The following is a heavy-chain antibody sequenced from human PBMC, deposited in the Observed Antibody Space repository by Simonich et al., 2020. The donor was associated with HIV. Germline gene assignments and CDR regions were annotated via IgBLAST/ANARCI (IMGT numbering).Heavy chain of an antibody. J-gene: IGHJ4*02. Sequence: QVQLQESGPGLVKPSETLSLTCTVSGGSISSYYWSWIRQPPGKGLEWIGSSYRRGTTYYNPSLKSRITISVDTSKNQFSLKMTSVTAADTALYYCARAHQNILFDNWGLGTLVTVSS. CDR1: GGSISSYY. CDR3: ARAHQNILFDN. CDR2: SYRRGTT. D-gene: IGHD2-15*01. V-gene: IGHV4-4*08.